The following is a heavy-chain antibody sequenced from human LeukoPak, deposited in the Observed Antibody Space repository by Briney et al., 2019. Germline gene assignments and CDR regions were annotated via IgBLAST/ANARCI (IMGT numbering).Heavy chain of an antibody. Sequence: GASVKVSCKASGYTFTSCGISWVRQAPGQGLEWMGWISAYNGNTNYAQKLQGRVTMTTDTSTSTVYMELRSLRSDDTAVYYCARVWVTMIVNGDYWGQGTLVTVSS. J-gene: IGHJ4*02. CDR1: GYTFTSCG. CDR3: ARVWVTMIVNGDY. D-gene: IGHD3-22*01. V-gene: IGHV1-18*01. CDR2: ISAYNGNT.